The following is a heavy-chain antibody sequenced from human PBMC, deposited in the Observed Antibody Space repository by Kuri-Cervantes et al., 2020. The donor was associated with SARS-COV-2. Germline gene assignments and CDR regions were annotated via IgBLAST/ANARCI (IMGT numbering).Heavy chain of an antibody. CDR2: IFSNDEKSYK. V-gene: IGHV2-26*01. J-gene: IGHJ4*02. Sequence: SGPTLVKPTETLTLTCTVSGFSLSNARMGVSWIRQPPGKALEWLAHIFSNDEKSYKSYSTSLETRLTISKDTSRSQVVLTMTNMDPVDTATYYCARQVRNYYGAGSYYYFDNWGQGTLVTVSS. CDR1: GFSLSNARMG. CDR3: ARQVRNYYGAGSYYYFDN. D-gene: IGHD3-10*01.